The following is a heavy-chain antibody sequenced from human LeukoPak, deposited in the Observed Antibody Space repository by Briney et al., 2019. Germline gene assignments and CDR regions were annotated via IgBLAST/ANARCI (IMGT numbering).Heavy chain of an antibody. CDR3: ARDRGYCSSTSCPVDY. J-gene: IGHJ4*02. CDR2: ISAYNGNT. Sequence: GASVKVSCKASNYTFTSYGINWVRQAPGQGLEWMGWISAYNGNTNYAQKFQGRVTMTTDTSTSTAYMELRSLRSDDTAVYYCARDRGYCSSTSCPVDYWGQGTLVTVSS. D-gene: IGHD2-2*01. V-gene: IGHV1-18*01. CDR1: NYTFTSYG.